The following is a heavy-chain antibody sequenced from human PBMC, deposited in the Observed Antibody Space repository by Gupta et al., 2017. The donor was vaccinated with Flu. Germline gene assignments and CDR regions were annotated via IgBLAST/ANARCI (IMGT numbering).Heavy chain of an antibody. J-gene: IGHJ6*02. V-gene: IGHV1-8*01. Sequence: KWVRQAPGKGLEWMGWMNPNSGNTGYAQNFQGRVTMTKNSSISTAYMELSGLRSEDTAVYYCARDYSDYLTYYSGMDVWGQGTTVTVSS. D-gene: IGHD4-17*01. CDR2: MNPNSGNT. CDR3: ARDYSDYLTYYSGMDV.